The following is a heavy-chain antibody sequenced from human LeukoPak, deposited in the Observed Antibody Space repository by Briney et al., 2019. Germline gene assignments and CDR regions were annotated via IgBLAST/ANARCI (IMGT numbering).Heavy chain of an antibody. CDR2: INPNSGGT. V-gene: IGHV1-2*02. CDR3: ARGIDCSSTSCYYGY. D-gene: IGHD2-2*01. CDR1: GYTFTGYY. Sequence: ASVKVSCKASGYTFTGYYMHWVRQAPGQGLEWMGWINPNSGGTNYAQKFQGRVTMTRDTSISTAYMELSRLRSDDTAVYYCARGIDCSSTSCYYGYWGQGTLVTVSS. J-gene: IGHJ4*02.